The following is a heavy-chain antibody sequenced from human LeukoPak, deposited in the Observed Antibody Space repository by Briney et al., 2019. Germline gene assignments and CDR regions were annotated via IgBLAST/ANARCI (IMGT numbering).Heavy chain of an antibody. CDR3: AKINNNDDY. CDR1: GFTFSSYA. Sequence: GGSLRLSCAASGFTFSSYAMHWVRQAPGKGLEWVAVISYDGSNKYYADSVKGRFTISRDNSKNMIYLQMNSLRGEDSAVYYCAKINNNDDYWGQGNLVTVSS. V-gene: IGHV3-30-3*02. D-gene: IGHD1/OR15-1a*01. CDR2: ISYDGSNK. J-gene: IGHJ4*02.